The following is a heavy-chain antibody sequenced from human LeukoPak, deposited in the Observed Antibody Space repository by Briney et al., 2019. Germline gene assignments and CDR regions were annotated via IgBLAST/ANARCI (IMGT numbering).Heavy chain of an antibody. V-gene: IGHV1-69*04. Sequence: VASVKVSCKASGGTFSSYAISWVRQAPGQGLEWMGRIIPTLGIANYAQKFQGRVTITADKSTSTAYMELSSLRSEDTAVYYCARGNGGGYWAPDYWGQGTLVTVSS. CDR1: GGTFSSYA. D-gene: IGHD3-22*01. J-gene: IGHJ4*02. CDR3: ARGNGGGYWAPDY. CDR2: IIPTLGIA.